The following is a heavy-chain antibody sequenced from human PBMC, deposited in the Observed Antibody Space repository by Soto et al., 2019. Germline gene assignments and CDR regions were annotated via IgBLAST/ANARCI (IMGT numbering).Heavy chain of an antibody. D-gene: IGHD3-10*02. CDR1: GFTFSSYA. Sequence: GGSLRLSCAASGFTFSSYAMSWVRQAPGKGLEWVSAISGSGGSTYYADSVKGRFTISRDNSKNTLYLQMNSLRAEDTAVYYCAKMLGDYYYYGMDVWGQGTTVTVSS. CDR2: ISGSGGST. V-gene: IGHV3-23*01. CDR3: AKMLGDYYYYGMDV. J-gene: IGHJ6*02.